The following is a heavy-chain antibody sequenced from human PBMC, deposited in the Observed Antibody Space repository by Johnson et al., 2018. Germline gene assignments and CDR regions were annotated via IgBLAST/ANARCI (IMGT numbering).Heavy chain of an antibody. D-gene: IGHD6-13*01. CDR3: ERGSSSWEKDAFDI. CDR1: GFTFSSYG. Sequence: QVQLVQSGGGLVQPGGSXRLSCAASGFTFSSYGMHWVRQAPGKGLEWVAIIWSDGNNKYYADSVKGRFNISRDNAKNSLYLQMNSLRAEDTAVYYCERGSSSWEKDAFDIWGQGTMVTVSS. J-gene: IGHJ3*02. V-gene: IGHV3-33*01. CDR2: IWSDGNNK.